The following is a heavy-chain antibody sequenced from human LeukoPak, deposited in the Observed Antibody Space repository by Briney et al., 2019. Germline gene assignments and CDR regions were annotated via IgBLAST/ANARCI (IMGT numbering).Heavy chain of an antibody. J-gene: IGHJ3*02. D-gene: IGHD3-3*01. CDR1: GFTFSSYS. V-gene: IGHV3-21*01. CDR2: ISSSSSYI. CDR3: ARDLRDYDFWSGSPPFIDI. Sequence: PGGSLRLSCAASGFTFSSYSMNWVRQAPGKGLEWVSSISSSSSYIYYADSVKGRFTIPRDNAKNSLYLQMDSLRAEDTAVYYCARDLRDYDFWSGSPPFIDIWGQGTMVTVSS.